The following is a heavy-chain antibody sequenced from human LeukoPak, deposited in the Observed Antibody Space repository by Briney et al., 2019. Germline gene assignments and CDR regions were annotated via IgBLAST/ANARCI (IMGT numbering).Heavy chain of an antibody. CDR3: AKDGKTRNWNYFQAKPVY. CDR2: VRYDGTNK. J-gene: IGHJ4*02. D-gene: IGHD1-7*01. V-gene: IGHV3-30*02. Sequence: GGSLRLSCAASGFAASGFTFSTFGMHWVRQAPGEGLEWVAFVRYDGTNKYYADSVKGRFTISRDDSKNTLYLQMNSLRAEDTAIYYCAKDGKTRNWNYFQAKPVYWGQGTLVTVSS. CDR1: GFTFSTFG.